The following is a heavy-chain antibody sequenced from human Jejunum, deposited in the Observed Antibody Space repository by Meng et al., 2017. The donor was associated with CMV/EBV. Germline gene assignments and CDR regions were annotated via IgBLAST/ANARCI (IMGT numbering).Heavy chain of an antibody. CDR3: AKDTTPDSRFNFDR. D-gene: IGHD1-1*01. J-gene: IGHJ4*02. CDR1: VLAFSKYS. Sequence: SVLAFSKYSMNEVRQTPGKGQDSVSIIYTGSTARSTADSVKGRIPLSRDDSKNTLYLQMNSLRAEDTAVYYCAKDTTPDSRFNFDRWGQGTPVTVSS. CDR2: IYTGSTAR. V-gene: IGHV3-23*03.